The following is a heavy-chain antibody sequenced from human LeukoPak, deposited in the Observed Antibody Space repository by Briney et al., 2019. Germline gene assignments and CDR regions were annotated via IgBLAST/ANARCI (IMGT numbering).Heavy chain of an antibody. J-gene: IGHJ4*02. Sequence: GGSLRLSCVGSGFTFRSHAMSWVRQAPEKGLEFVSGIYENGGTTYYADSVKGRFSISRDNSKNTLYLQMDSLRGEDTAVYYYAKDFRIGYSAHFDYWGQGALVTVSS. V-gene: IGHV3-23*01. CDR1: GFTFRSHA. CDR3: AKDFRIGYSAHFDY. D-gene: IGHD2-21*01. CDR2: IYENGGTT.